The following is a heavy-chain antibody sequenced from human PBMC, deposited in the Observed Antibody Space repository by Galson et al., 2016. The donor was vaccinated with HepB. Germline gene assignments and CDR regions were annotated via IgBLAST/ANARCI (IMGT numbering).Heavy chain of an antibody. V-gene: IGHV3-30*04. Sequence: SLRLSCAASGFTLNSNSIHWVRQAPGKGLEWVGVMSDDGTTEHYADSVKGRFTISGDKSKTTLYLQMNSLKAEDTAVYYCARERGLSMTRDDALDIWGQGTVDTVSS. CDR3: ARERGLSMTRDDALDI. CDR2: MSDDGTTE. D-gene: IGHD2/OR15-2a*01. J-gene: IGHJ3*02. CDR1: GFTLNSNS.